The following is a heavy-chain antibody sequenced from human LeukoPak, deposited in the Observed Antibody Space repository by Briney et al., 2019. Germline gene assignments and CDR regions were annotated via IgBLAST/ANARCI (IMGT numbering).Heavy chain of an antibody. J-gene: IGHJ6*03. CDR1: GGSISSYY. D-gene: IGHD3-22*01. V-gene: IGHV4-59*01. CDR2: IYYSGST. Sequence: SETLSLTCTVSGGSISSYYWSWIRQPPAKGLEWIGNIYYSGSTNYNPSLKSRVTISVDTSKNQFSLKLSSVTAADTAVYYCTRGSIAYYYMDVWGKGTTVTISS. CDR3: TRGSIAYYYMDV.